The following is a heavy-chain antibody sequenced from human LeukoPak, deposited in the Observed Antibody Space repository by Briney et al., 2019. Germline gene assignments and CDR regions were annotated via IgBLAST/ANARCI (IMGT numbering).Heavy chain of an antibody. D-gene: IGHD3-16*01. J-gene: IGHJ4*02. CDR1: GFTSDDYA. CDR3: AKDRVAAPLALFGCFDY. Sequence: GGSLRLSCAASGFTSDDYAMHWVRQAPGKGLEWVSGISWNSGSIGYADSVKGRFTISRDNAKNSLYLQMDSLRAEDTALYYCAKDRVAAPLALFGCFDYWGQGILVTVSS. CDR2: ISWNSGSI. V-gene: IGHV3-9*02.